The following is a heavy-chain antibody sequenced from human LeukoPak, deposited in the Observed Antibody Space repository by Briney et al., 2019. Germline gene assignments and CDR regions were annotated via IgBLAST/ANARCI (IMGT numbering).Heavy chain of an antibody. CDR3: ARRGYTYGWGWFDP. J-gene: IGHJ5*02. V-gene: IGHV4-34*01. CDR2: INHSGST. Sequence: SETLSLTCGVYGGSFSDYYWSWIRQPPGKGLEWIGEINHSGSTNYNPSLKSRVTISIDTSKNQFSLKVNSVTAADTAVYYCARRGYTYGWGWFDPWGQGTLVTVSS. CDR1: GGSFSDYY. D-gene: IGHD5-18*01.